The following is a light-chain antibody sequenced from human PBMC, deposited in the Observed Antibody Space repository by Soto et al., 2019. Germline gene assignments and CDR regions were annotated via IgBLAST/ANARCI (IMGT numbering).Light chain of an antibody. CDR3: QQYASSPRT. CDR1: QSVSSSY. Sequence: VLTQFPGTLSLSPGERATLSCRASQSVSSSYLAWYQQKPGQAPRLLIYDASSRATGIPDRFSGSGSGTDFTLTISRLEPEDFAVYYCQQYASSPRTFGQGTKVDIK. CDR2: DAS. J-gene: IGKJ1*01. V-gene: IGKV3-20*01.